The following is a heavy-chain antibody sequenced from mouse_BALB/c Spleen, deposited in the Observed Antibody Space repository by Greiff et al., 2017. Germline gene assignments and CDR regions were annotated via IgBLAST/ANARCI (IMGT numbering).Heavy chain of an antibody. D-gene: IGHD4-1*01. CDR1: GYTFTSYW. J-gene: IGHJ2*01. CDR2: INPSTGYT. V-gene: IGHV1-7*01. CDR3: AREELGGFDY. Sequence: VQLQQSGAELAKPGASVKMSCKASGYTFTSYWMHWVKQRPGQGLEWIGYINPSTGYTEYNQKFKDKATLTADKSSSTAYMQLSSLTSEDSAVYYCAREELGGFDYWGQGTTLTVSS.